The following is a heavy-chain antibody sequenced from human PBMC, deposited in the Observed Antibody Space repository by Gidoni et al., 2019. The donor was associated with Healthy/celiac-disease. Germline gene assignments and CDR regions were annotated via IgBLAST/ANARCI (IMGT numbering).Heavy chain of an antibody. D-gene: IGHD4-17*01. CDR3: ARLLTTVTGGDL. J-gene: IGHJ3*01. CDR2: IYYSGST. CDR1: GGSISSSSYY. V-gene: IGHV4-39*01. Sequence: QLQLQESGPGLVKPSETLSLTCTVSGGSISSSSYYWGWIRQPPGKGLEWIGSIYYSGSTYYNPSLKSRVTISVDTSKNQFSLKLSSVTAADTAVYYCARLLTTVTGGDLWGQGTMVTVSS.